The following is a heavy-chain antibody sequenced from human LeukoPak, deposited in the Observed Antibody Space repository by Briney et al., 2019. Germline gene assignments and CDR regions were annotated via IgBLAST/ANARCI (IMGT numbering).Heavy chain of an antibody. Sequence: KPSETLSLTCTVSGGSISSYYWSWIRQPPGKGLEWIGYIYYSGSTNYNPSLKSRVTISVDTSKNQFSLKLSPVTAADTAVYYCARLHDGYRYGADYWGQGTLVTASS. D-gene: IGHD5-18*01. V-gene: IGHV4-59*08. CDR1: GGSISSYY. CDR2: IYYSGST. CDR3: ARLHDGYRYGADY. J-gene: IGHJ4*02.